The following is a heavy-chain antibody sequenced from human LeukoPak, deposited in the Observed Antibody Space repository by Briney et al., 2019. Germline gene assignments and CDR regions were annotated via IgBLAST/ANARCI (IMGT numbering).Heavy chain of an antibody. Sequence: SETLSLTCTVSGVSISSSYSYWGWIRQPPGMGLEWIGSIYYTGNTYYNASLKSQVSISIDTSKNQFSLKLTSVTAADTAVYYCAGQTGSGLFILPGGQGTLVTVSS. V-gene: IGHV4-39*01. CDR3: AGQTGSGLFILP. CDR1: GVSISSSYSY. D-gene: IGHD3/OR15-3a*01. J-gene: IGHJ4*02. CDR2: IYYTGNT.